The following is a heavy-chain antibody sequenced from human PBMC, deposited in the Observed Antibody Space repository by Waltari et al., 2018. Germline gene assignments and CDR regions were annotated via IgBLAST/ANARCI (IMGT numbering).Heavy chain of an antibody. D-gene: IGHD6-13*01. CDR3: ARPYSGSPRDAFDI. CDR2: CYESGGT. J-gene: IGHJ3*02. V-gene: IGHV4-39*07. Sequence: QLQLQESGPGLLKPSETLSLTCTVSGGSISSSSYYWGWTRQPRGKGLEWIGRCYESGGTYDKPDVKSRVTISVDAARNQFSLKLRSVTAADTAVYYWARPYSGSPRDAFDIWGQGTMVTVSS. CDR1: GGSISSSSYY.